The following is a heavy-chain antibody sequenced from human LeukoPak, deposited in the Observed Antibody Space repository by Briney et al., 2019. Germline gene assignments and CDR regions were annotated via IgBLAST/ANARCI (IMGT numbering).Heavy chain of an antibody. CDR3: ARHELRGYCSGGSCSPPYDY. Sequence: GESLKISCEGSGYSFTSYWIGWVRQMPGKGLEWMGIIYPGDSDTRYSPSFQGQVTISADKSISTAYLQWSSLKASDTAMYYCARHELRGYCSGGSCSPPYDYWGQGTLVTVSS. V-gene: IGHV5-51*01. CDR1: GYSFTSYW. CDR2: IYPGDSDT. J-gene: IGHJ4*02. D-gene: IGHD2-15*01.